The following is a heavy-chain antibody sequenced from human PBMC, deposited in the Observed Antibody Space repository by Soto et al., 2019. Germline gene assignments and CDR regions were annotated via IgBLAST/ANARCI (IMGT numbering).Heavy chain of an antibody. CDR3: ARDGERCSGGSCYIY. Sequence: ASVKVSCKASGGTFSSYTISWVRQAPGQGLEWMGRIIPILGIANYAQKFQGRVTITADKSTSTAYMELSSLRSEDTAVYYCARDGERCSGGSCYIYWGQGTLVTVSS. V-gene: IGHV1-69*04. CDR2: IIPILGIA. D-gene: IGHD2-15*01. CDR1: GGTFSSYT. J-gene: IGHJ4*02.